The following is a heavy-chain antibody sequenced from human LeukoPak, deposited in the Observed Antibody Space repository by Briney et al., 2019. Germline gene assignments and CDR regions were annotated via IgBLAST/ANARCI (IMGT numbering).Heavy chain of an antibody. D-gene: IGHD3-22*01. CDR3: ANPVSNYYDSSGYYWDWFDP. J-gene: IGHJ5*02. CDR2: ISGSGGST. Sequence: GGSLRLSCAASGFTFSSYAMSWVRQAPGKGLEWVSAISGSGGSTYYADSVKGRFTISRDNSKNTLYLQMNNLRAEDTAVYYCANPVSNYYDSSGYYWDWFDPWGQGTLVTVSS. CDR1: GFTFSSYA. V-gene: IGHV3-23*01.